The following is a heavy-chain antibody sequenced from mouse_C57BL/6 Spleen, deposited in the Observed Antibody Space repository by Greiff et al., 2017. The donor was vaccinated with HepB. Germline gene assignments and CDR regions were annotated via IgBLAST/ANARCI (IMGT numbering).Heavy chain of an antibody. Sequence: VQLQQPGTELVKPGASVKLSCKASGYTFTSYWMHWVKQRPGQGLEWIGNINPSNGGTNYNEKFKSKATLTVDKSSSTAYMQLSSLTSEDSAVYYCAGGGNYLYWYFDVWGTGTTVTVSS. CDR1: GYTFTSYW. CDR2: INPSNGGT. CDR3: AGGGNYLYWYFDV. J-gene: IGHJ1*03. V-gene: IGHV1-53*01. D-gene: IGHD2-1*01.